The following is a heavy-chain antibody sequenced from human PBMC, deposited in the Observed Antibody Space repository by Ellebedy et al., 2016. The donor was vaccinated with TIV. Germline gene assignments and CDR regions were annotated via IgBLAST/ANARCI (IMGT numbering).Heavy chain of an antibody. J-gene: IGHJ3*02. D-gene: IGHD5-24*01. V-gene: IGHV3-30*17. CDR3: ARDHVGDGYNRAFDI. Sequence: GESLKISCAASGFTFTTYAMHWVRQAPGKGLEWVAVISYAGSNKYYADSVKGRFPISRDNSKNTLYLQMNSLRAEDTAVYYCARDHVGDGYNRAFDIWGQGTMVTVSS. CDR1: GFTFTTYA. CDR2: ISYAGSNK.